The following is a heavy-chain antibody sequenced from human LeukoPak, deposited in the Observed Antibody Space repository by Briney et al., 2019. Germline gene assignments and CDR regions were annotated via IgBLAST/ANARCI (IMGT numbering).Heavy chain of an antibody. D-gene: IGHD4-17*01. CDR1: GGTFSSYA. V-gene: IGHV1-69*06. J-gene: IGHJ3*02. CDR2: IIPIFGTA. CDR3: ARNMTTVTPQLRYDAFDI. Sequence: ASVKVSCKASGGTFSSYAISWVRQAPGQGLEWMGGIIPIFGTANYAQKFQGRVTITADKSTSTAYMELSSLRSEDTAVYYCARNMTTVTPQLRYDAFDIWGQGTMVTVSS.